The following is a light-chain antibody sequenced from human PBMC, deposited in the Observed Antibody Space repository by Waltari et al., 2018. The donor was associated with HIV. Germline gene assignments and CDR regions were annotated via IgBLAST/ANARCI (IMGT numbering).Light chain of an antibody. V-gene: IGKV3-20*01. Sequence: EVVLTQSPGTLSLSPGERATLSCRASQSVSSSYLAWYQQKPGQAPRLLIYGASSRATGIPDRFSCSGSGTDFTLTISILGPEVFSVYYCQQYGSSPRTFGQGTKVEIK. CDR1: QSVSSSY. CDR3: QQYGSSPRT. J-gene: IGKJ1*01. CDR2: GAS.